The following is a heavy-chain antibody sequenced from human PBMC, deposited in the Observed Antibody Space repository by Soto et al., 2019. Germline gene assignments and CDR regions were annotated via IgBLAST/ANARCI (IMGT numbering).Heavy chain of an antibody. Sequence: EVQLLESGGGLVQPGGSLRLSCAASGFTFSSYAMTWVRQAPGKGLEWVSEISGSGRSTYYADSVKGRFTISRDNSRNTLYLQMNSLRAEDTAIYYCAKMKDSSSSGGDYWGQGILVTVSS. J-gene: IGHJ4*02. CDR1: GFTFSSYA. V-gene: IGHV3-23*01. CDR3: AKMKDSSSSGGDY. D-gene: IGHD6-6*01. CDR2: ISGSGRST.